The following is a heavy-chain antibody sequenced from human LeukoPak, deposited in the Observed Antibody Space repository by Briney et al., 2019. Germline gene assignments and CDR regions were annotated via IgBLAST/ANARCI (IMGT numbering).Heavy chain of an antibody. D-gene: IGHD6-19*01. CDR3: ARGNSVAGTDISY. J-gene: IGHJ4*02. CDR1: GLSISGQW. Sequence: GGSLRLSCVASGLSISGQWMNWVRQAPGQGLEWVANIKHDGSEEYYVDSVKGRFTISRDDGRNSLYLQMNSLRAEDTAVYYCARGNSVAGTDISYWGQGTLVTVSS. CDR2: IKHDGSEE. V-gene: IGHV3-7*01.